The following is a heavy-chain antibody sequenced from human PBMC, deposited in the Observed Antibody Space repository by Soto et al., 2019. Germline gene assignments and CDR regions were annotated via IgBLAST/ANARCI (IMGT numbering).Heavy chain of an antibody. CDR2: IKQDGGEK. Sequence: EVQLVESGGGLVQPGGSLRLSCAASGFTLSYYWMSWVRQAPGMGLEWVAIIKQDGGEKYYVDSVKGRFTISRDNAKNSVYLQMNSLRGEDTAVYYCARDIYGDDAFDIWGQGTMVTVS. V-gene: IGHV3-7*01. J-gene: IGHJ3*02. D-gene: IGHD4-17*01. CDR1: GFTLSYYW. CDR3: ARDIYGDDAFDI.